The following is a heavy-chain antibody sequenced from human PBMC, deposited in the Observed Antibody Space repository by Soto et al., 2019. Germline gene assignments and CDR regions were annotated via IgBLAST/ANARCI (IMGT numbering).Heavy chain of an antibody. CDR2: ISAYNGNT. CDR3: ARDFLHSSGYYYVPAPGY. D-gene: IGHD3-22*01. V-gene: IGHV1-18*01. CDR1: GYTFTSYG. Sequence: ASVKVSCKASGYTFTSYGISWVRQAPGQGLEWMGWISAYNGNTNYAQKLQGRVTMTTDTSTSTAYMELRSLRSDDTAVYYCARDFLHSSGYYYVPAPGYWGQGTLVTVSS. J-gene: IGHJ4*02.